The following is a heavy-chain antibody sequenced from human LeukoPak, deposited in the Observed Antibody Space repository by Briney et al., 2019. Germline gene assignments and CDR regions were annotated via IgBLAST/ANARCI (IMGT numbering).Heavy chain of an antibody. J-gene: IGHJ4*02. CDR2: IYTSGST. V-gene: IGHV4-61*02. CDR3: ASEGYCSSTSCSDFDY. Sequence: TLSLTCTVSGGSISSGSYYWSWIRQPAGKGLEWIGRIYTSGSTNYNPSLKSRVTISVDTSKNQFSLKLSSVTAADTAVYYCASEGYCSSTSCSDFDYWGQGTLVTVSS. D-gene: IGHD2-2*01. CDR1: GGSISSGSYY.